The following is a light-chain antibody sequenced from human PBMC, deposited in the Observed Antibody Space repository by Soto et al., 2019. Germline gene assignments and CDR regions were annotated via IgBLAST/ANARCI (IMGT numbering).Light chain of an antibody. CDR1: SSAVGGYNY. CDR3: SSYRRGSTYV. Sequence: QSALTQPASVSGPPGQSITVSCTGTSSAVGGYNYVSWYQQHPAKPPRLMIYDVTNRPSGVSNRFSGSKSGNTASLTISGLQAEDEADYYCSSYRRGSTYVFGTGTKVTVL. V-gene: IGLV2-14*01. CDR2: DVT. J-gene: IGLJ1*01.